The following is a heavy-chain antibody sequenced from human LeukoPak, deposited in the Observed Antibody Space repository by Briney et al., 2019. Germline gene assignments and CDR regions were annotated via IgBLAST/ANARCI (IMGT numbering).Heavy chain of an antibody. CDR3: ARDIYGSGSTVWFDP. CDR2: IIPIFGTA. Sequence: PVASVKVSCKASGGTFSSYAISWVRRAPGQGLEWMGGIIPIFGTANYAQKFQGRVTITADESTSTAYMELSSLRSEDTAVYYCARDIYGSGSTVWFDPWGQGTLVTVSS. D-gene: IGHD3-10*01. V-gene: IGHV1-69*01. CDR1: GGTFSSYA. J-gene: IGHJ5*02.